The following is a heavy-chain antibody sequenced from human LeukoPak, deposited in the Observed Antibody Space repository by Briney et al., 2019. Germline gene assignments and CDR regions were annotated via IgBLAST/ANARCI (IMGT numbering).Heavy chain of an antibody. V-gene: IGHV3-74*01. CDR2: INTDGSST. D-gene: IGHD6-19*01. CDR3: AKVPGISSGWFHYSMDV. J-gene: IGHJ6*03. Sequence: GGSLRLSCEASGDTFSDYWMHWVRQTPGKGLVWVARINTDGSSTSYADVVKGRFTISRDNAKNTFYLQMNSLRAEDTAIYYCAKVPGISSGWFHYSMDVWGKGTTVTVSS. CDR1: GDTFSDYW.